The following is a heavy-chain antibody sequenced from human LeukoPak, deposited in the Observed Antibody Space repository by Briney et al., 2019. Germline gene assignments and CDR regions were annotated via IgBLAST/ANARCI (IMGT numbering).Heavy chain of an antibody. CDR3: ARERRQWLGTNGAFDI. CDR2: INPNSGGT. J-gene: IGHJ3*02. Sequence: ASVKVSCKASGYTFTGYYMHWVRQAPGQGLEWMGWINPNSGGTNYAQKFQGRVTMTRDTSISTAYMELSRLRSDDTAVYYCARERRQWLGTNGAFDIWGQGTMVTVSS. D-gene: IGHD6-19*01. V-gene: IGHV1-2*02. CDR1: GYTFTGYY.